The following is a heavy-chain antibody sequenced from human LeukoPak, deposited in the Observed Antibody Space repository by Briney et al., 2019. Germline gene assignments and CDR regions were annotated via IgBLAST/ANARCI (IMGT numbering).Heavy chain of an antibody. CDR3: ASLRPRQQLVVDH. D-gene: IGHD6-13*01. J-gene: IGHJ4*02. CDR2: ISSSGSSI. V-gene: IGHV3-48*03. CDR1: GFTFSSYE. Sequence: GSLRLSCAASGFTFSSYEMHWVRQAPGKGLEWVSYISSSGSSIYYADSVKGRLTISRDNAWNSLYLQMNSLRPEDTALYYCASLRPRQQLVVDHWGQGTLVTVSS.